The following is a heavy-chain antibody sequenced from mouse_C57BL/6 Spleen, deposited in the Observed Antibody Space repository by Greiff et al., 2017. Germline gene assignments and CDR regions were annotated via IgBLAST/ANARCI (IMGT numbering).Heavy chain of an antibody. J-gene: IGHJ3*01. CDR1: GFTFSDYG. CDR2: ISSGCSTI. Sequence: EVKLVESGGGLVKPGGSLKLSCAASGFTFSDYGMHWVRQAPEKGLEWVAYISSGCSTIYYADTVKGRFTISRDNAKNTLFLQMTSLRSEDTAMYYCASNYPAWFAYWGQGTLVTVSA. D-gene: IGHD2-1*01. CDR3: ASNYPAWFAY. V-gene: IGHV5-17*01.